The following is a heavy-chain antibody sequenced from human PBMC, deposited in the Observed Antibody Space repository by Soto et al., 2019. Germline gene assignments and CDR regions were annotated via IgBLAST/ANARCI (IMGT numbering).Heavy chain of an antibody. CDR3: AREVYFDSSGYSPQGNTWLDP. CDR1: GFTVSSNY. J-gene: IGHJ5*02. Sequence: GGSLRLSCAASGFTVSSNYMSWVRQAPGKGLEWVSVIYSGGSTYYADSVKGRFTISRDNSKNTLYLQMNSLRAEDTAVYYCAREVYFDSSGYSPQGNTWLDPWGKEPLVTVS. V-gene: IGHV3-66*01. CDR2: IYSGGST. D-gene: IGHD3-22*01.